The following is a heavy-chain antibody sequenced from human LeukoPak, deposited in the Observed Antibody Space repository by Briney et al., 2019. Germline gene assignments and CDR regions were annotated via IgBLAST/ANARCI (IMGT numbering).Heavy chain of an antibody. V-gene: IGHV3-7*01. J-gene: IGHJ3*02. CDR1: GFTFSRYR. CDR3: ARDGDGFDI. CDR2: IKQDVGDE. Sequence: PGGSLRLSCAGSGFTFSRYRISWVRQAPGKGLEWVASIKQDVGDEYYGDSVKGRFIISRDNGKNSLFLQMNSLRAEDTAVYYCARDGDGFDIWGQGTMITVYS.